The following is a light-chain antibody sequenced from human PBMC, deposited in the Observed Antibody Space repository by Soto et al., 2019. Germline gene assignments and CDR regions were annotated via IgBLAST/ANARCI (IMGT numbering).Light chain of an antibody. V-gene: IGKV3-15*01. Sequence: EIVMTQSPASLSVSPGERATLSCTASQSIGRYLAWYQQKPGQAPRLLIHGASTRAIGVPDRFSGSWSGTECTLTISSLESDDSAMYYCQQYKHWPWTFGQGTKVEIK. CDR1: QSIGRY. CDR3: QQYKHWPWT. CDR2: GAS. J-gene: IGKJ1*01.